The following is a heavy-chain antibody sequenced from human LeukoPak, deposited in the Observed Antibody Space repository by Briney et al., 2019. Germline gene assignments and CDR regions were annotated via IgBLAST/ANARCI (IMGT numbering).Heavy chain of an antibody. J-gene: IGHJ3*02. CDR2: IYYSGST. CDR1: GGSISSSSYY. CDR3: VRAKDIVVVVAAGPPTHFDI. Sequence: SETLSLTCTVSGGSISSSSYYWGWIRQPPGKGLEWIGNIYYSGSTNYNPSLKSRVTISVDTSKNQFSLKLSSVTAADTAVYYCVRAKDIVVVVAAGPPTHFDIWGQGTMVTVSS. V-gene: IGHV4-39*07. D-gene: IGHD2-15*01.